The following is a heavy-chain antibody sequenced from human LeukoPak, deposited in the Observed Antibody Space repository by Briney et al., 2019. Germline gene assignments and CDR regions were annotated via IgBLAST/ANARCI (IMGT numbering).Heavy chain of an antibody. V-gene: IGHV4-39*07. CDR2: IYYSGST. Sequence: SETLSLTCTVSGGSISSSSYYWGWIRQPPGKGLEWIGSIYYSGSTNYNPSLKSRVTISVDTSKNQFSLKLSSVTAADTAVYYCARDRASEGIDYWGQGTLVTVSS. CDR1: GGSISSSSYY. CDR3: ARDRASEGIDY. J-gene: IGHJ4*02. D-gene: IGHD6-13*01.